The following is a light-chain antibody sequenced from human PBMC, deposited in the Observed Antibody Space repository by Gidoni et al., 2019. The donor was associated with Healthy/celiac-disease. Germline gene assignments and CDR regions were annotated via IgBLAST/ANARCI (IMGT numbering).Light chain of an antibody. J-gene: IGKJ1*01. Sequence: DIQMTQSPSSLSASVGVRVTITCRASQSISSYLNWYQQKPGKAPKLLIYAASSLQSGVPSRFSGSGSGTDFTLTISSLQPEDFATYYCQQSYSTRWTFXQXTKVEIK. V-gene: IGKV1-39*01. CDR1: QSISSY. CDR2: AAS. CDR3: QQSYSTRWT.